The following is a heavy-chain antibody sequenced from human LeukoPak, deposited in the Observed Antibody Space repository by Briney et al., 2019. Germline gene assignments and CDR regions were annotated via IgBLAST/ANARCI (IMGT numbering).Heavy chain of an antibody. Sequence: GASLQISCRGSGYSFTSYWIGWGRQLPGKGLEWMGIIYPGDSDTRYSPSFQGQVTISADKSISTAYLQWSSLKASDTAMYYCARHYYDVLTGYSYFDYWGQGTLVTVSS. CDR2: IYPGDSDT. CDR3: ARHYYDVLTGYSYFDY. J-gene: IGHJ4*02. V-gene: IGHV5-51*01. CDR1: GYSFTSYW. D-gene: IGHD3-9*01.